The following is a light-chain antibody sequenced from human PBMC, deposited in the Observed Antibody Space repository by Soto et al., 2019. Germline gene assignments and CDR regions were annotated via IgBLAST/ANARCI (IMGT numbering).Light chain of an antibody. CDR2: DVS. V-gene: IGLV2-11*01. Sequence: QSALTQPRSVSGSPGQSVTISCTGTSSDVGGYDYVSWYQQHPGKAPKLMIFDVSERPSGVPDRFSGSKSSNTASLTISGLQAEDEADYYCFSYAGSYTEVFGTGTKLTVL. CDR1: SSDVGGYDY. J-gene: IGLJ1*01. CDR3: FSYAGSYTEV.